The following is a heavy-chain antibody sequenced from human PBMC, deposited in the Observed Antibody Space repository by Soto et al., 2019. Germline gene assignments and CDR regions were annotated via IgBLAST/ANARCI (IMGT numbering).Heavy chain of an antibody. CDR3: ARIDSSGYYYGYYFDY. CDR1: GGSISSGVYY. V-gene: IGHV4-31*03. Sequence: SETLSLTCTVSGGSISSGVYYWSWIRHHPGKGLEWIGYIYYSGSTYYNPSLKSRVTISVDTSKNQFSLKLSSVTAADTAVYYCARIDSSGYYYGYYFDYWGQGTLITVSS. CDR2: IYYSGST. D-gene: IGHD3-22*01. J-gene: IGHJ4*02.